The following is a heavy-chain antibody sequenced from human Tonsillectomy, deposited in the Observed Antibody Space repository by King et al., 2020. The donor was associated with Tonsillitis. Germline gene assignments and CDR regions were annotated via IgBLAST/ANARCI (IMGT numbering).Heavy chain of an antibody. CDR3: SRDWGGYSAFDI. J-gene: IGHJ3*02. CDR2: SS. D-gene: IGHD3-3*01. CDR1: GASVSSGXH. V-gene: IGHV4-31*03. Sequence: QLQESGPGLVKPSQTLSLTCTVSGASVSSGXHWSWIRQHPGKGLEWIGYSSYYNPSLESRVTISVDTSKNQISLNLSSVTAADTAVYYCSRDWGGYSAFDIWGQGTVVTV.